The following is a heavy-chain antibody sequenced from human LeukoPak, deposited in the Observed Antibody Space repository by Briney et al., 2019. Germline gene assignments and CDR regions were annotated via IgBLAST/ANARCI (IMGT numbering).Heavy chain of an antibody. CDR1: GGSISSGGYY. V-gene: IGHV4-30-2*01. CDR3: ARVREGYCSSTSCYMPNYYYYMDV. CDR2: IYHSGST. J-gene: IGHJ6*03. Sequence: PSETLSLTCTVSGGSISSGGYYWSWIRQPPGKGLEWIGYIYHSGSTYYNPSLKSRVTISVDRSKNQFSLKLSSVTAADTAVYYCARVREGYCSSTSCYMPNYYYYMDVWGKGTTVTVSS. D-gene: IGHD2-2*01.